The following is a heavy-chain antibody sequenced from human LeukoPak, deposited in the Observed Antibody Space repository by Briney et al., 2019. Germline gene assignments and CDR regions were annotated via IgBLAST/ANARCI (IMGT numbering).Heavy chain of an antibody. V-gene: IGHV1-18*01. Sequence: ASVKVSCKASGYTFTSYGISWVRQAPGQGLEWMGWISAYNGNTNYAQKLQGRVTMTTDTSTSTAYMELRSLRSDDTAVYYCARDGGLRYFDSTHTPDYWGQGTLVTVSS. D-gene: IGHD3-9*01. CDR1: GYTFTSYG. CDR3: ARDGGLRYFDSTHTPDY. CDR2: ISAYNGNT. J-gene: IGHJ4*02.